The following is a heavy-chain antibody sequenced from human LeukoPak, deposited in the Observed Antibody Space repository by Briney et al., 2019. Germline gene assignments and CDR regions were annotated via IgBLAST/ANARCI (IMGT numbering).Heavy chain of an antibody. Sequence: GGSLRLSCAASGFTFSSYSMNWVRQAPGKGLEWVSSISSSSYIYYADSVKGRFTISRDNAKNSLYLQMNSLRAEDTAVYYCARAYYDILTGYGKTFDYWGQGTLVTVSS. CDR3: ARAYYDILTGYGKTFDY. CDR2: ISSSSYI. V-gene: IGHV3-21*01. J-gene: IGHJ4*02. D-gene: IGHD3-9*01. CDR1: GFTFSSYS.